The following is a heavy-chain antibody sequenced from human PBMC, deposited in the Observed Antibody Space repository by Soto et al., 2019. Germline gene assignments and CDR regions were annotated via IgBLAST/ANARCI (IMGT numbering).Heavy chain of an antibody. J-gene: IGHJ6*02. CDR3: ARDPYFSSTSCETGYYYYYYGMDV. D-gene: IGHD2-2*01. Sequence: ASVKVSCKASGYTFTGYYMHRVRQAPGQGLEWMGWINPNSGGTNYAQKFQGWVTMTRDTSISTAYMELSRLRSDDTAVYYCARDPYFSSTSCETGYYYYYYGMDVWGQGTTVTVSS. V-gene: IGHV1-2*04. CDR2: INPNSGGT. CDR1: GYTFTGYY.